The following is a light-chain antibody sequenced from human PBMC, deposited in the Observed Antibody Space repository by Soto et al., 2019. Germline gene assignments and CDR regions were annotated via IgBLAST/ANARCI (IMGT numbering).Light chain of an antibody. CDR2: EVS. J-gene: IGLJ1*01. CDR3: SSYAGNNKGV. Sequence: QSALTQPPSASGSPGQSVTISCTGTSSDVGGYNYVSWYQQHPGKAPKLMIYEVSKRPSGVPDRFSGSKSGSTASLTVSGLQAEDEADYYCSSYAGNNKGVFGTGTKVTVL. CDR1: SSDVGGYNY. V-gene: IGLV2-8*01.